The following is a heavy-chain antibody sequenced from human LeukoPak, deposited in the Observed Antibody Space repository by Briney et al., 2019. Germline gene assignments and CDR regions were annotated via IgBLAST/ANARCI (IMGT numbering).Heavy chain of an antibody. J-gene: IGHJ4*02. CDR2: ITTYNGNI. D-gene: IGHD1-26*01. V-gene: IGHV1-18*01. CDR1: GGTFSSYA. CDR3: ARLDRGSYPAVVDY. Sequence: GASVKVSCKASGGTFSSYAISWVRQAPGQGLEWVGWITTYNGNINYAQKLQGRVIMTTDTSTNTAFMELRSLGSDDTATYYCARLDRGSYPAVVDYWGQGTLVTVSS.